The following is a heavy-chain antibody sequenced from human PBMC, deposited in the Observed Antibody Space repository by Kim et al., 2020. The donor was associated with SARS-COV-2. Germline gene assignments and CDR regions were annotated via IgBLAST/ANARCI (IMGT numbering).Heavy chain of an antibody. D-gene: IGHD2-2*01. V-gene: IGHV3-9*01. Sequence: GGSLRLSCAASGFTFDDYAMHWVRQAPGKGLEWVSGISWNSGSICYADSVKGRFTISRDNAKNSLYLQMNSLRAEDTALYYCAKGPTGGYCSSTSCSELDGIFDYWGQGNLVTVSS. CDR1: GFTFDDYA. J-gene: IGHJ4*02. CDR3: AKGPTGGYCSSTSCSELDGIFDY. CDR2: ISWNSGSI.